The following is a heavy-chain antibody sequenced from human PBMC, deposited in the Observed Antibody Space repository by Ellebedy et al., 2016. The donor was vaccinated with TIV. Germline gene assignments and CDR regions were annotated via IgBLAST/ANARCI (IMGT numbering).Heavy chain of an antibody. CDR1: GFTFSIYG. CDR3: AKDRGGYSGFANFDY. CDR2: IWYDGSNK. Sequence: GESLKISCAASGFTFSIYGMHWVRQAPGKGLEWVAVIWYDGSNKDYADSVKGRFTISRDNSRNTLFLQMNSLRAEDTAVYYCAKDRGGYSGFANFDYWGQGTLVTVSS. V-gene: IGHV3-33*06. J-gene: IGHJ4*02. D-gene: IGHD5-12*01.